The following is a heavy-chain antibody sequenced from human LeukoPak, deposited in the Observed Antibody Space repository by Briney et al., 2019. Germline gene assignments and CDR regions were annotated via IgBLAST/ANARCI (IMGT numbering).Heavy chain of an antibody. J-gene: IGHJ4*02. CDR3: ARLHTSWFYFDH. CDR2: IYYRGPT. V-gene: IGHV4-39*01. Sequence: PSETLSLTCTVSGASVSSSTYYWGWIRQPPGKGLECIASIYYRGPTYYNPSLKSRVTMSVDTSKNQFSLKLTSVTAADTAAYFCARLHTSWFYFDHWGQGILVTVSS. CDR1: GASVSSSTYY. D-gene: IGHD2-2*01.